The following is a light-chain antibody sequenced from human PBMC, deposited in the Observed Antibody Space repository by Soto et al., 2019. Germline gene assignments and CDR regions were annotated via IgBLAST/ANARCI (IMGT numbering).Light chain of an antibody. V-gene: IGKV3-20*01. CDR3: QQYGSVPLT. CDR1: QSVSTSY. J-gene: IGKJ4*01. CDR2: GAS. Sequence: EIVLTQSPGTLSLSPGERATLSCRASQSVSTSYLAWYQQKPGQAPRLLIYGASIMATGIPDRFSGSGSGADFTLTISSLEPEDFAVYYCQQYGSVPLTFGGGTKVEIK.